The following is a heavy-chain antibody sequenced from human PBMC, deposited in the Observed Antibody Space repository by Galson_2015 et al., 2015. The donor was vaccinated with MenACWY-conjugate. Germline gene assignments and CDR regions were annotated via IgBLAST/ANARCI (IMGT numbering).Heavy chain of an antibody. D-gene: IGHD3-10*01. CDR3: AQGAGSRWFDP. CDR2: ISTTGGTT. V-gene: IGHV3-23*01. J-gene: IGHJ5*02. Sequence: LRLSCAASGITFSSYAMSWVRQAPGKGLEWVSSISTTGGTTYYADSVKGRFTISRDNSKNTLYLQMNSLRAGDTAVYYCAQGAGSRWFDPWGQGTLVTVSS. CDR1: GITFSSYA.